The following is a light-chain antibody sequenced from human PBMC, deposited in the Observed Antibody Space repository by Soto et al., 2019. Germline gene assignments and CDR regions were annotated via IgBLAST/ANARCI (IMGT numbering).Light chain of an antibody. J-gene: IGLJ2*01. CDR3: GTWDTSLSAVV. CDR1: SSNIGNNY. V-gene: IGLV1-51*01. CDR2: DNN. Sequence: QSVLTQPPSVSAAPGQKVTISCSGSSSNIGNNYVSWYQHLPGTAPKLLIYDNNERPSEIPDRFSGSKSGTSATLGITGLQTGDEADYYCGTWDTSLSAVVFGGGTKLTVL.